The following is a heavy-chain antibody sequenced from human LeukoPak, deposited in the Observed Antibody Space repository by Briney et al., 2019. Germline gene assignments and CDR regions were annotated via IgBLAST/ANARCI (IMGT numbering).Heavy chain of an antibody. V-gene: IGHV4-59*12. CDR2: IFYSGST. CDR3: AKSNGYGLIDI. CDR1: GASISSYY. J-gene: IGHJ3*02. D-gene: IGHD3-10*01. Sequence: PSETLSLTCTVSGASISSYYWNWIRQPPGKGLEWIGNIFYSGSTYYGPSLKSRLTISLDTSRNQFSLKLNSVTAADTAVYYCAKSNGYGLIDIWGQGTMVTVSS.